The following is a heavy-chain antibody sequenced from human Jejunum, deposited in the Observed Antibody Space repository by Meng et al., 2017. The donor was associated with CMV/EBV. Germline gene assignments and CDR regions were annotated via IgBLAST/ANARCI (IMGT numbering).Heavy chain of an antibody. J-gene: IGHJ5*01. CDR2: IKSASDGGTR. V-gene: IGHV3-15*01. CDR1: GFTFSKAW. D-gene: IGHD1-1*01. Sequence: EVRLLGVGGGLVQLGGSLRLSCAASGFTFSKAWMSWVRQAPGKGLEWVGHIKSASDGGTREYAAPVKDRFIISRDDSTNTVYLQMNGLKTEDTAMYYCATDSHDPGGWYDPWGQGTLVTVSS. CDR3: ATDSHDPGGWYDP.